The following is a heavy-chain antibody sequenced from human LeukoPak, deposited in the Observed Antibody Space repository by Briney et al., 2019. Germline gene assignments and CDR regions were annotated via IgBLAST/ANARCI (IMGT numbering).Heavy chain of an antibody. CDR2: INHSGST. Sequence: ASETLSLTCAVYGGSFSGYYWSWIRQPPGKGLEWLGEINHSGSTNYNPSLKSRVTISVDTPKNQFSLKLSSVTAADTAVYYCASGPALTYYYDSSGSPAIDYWGQGTLVTVSS. D-gene: IGHD3-22*01. V-gene: IGHV4-34*01. CDR3: ASGPALTYYYDSSGSPAIDY. CDR1: GGSFSGYY. J-gene: IGHJ4*02.